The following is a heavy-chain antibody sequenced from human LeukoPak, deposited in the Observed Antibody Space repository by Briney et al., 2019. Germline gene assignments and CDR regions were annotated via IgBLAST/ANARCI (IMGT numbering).Heavy chain of an antibody. CDR2: ISYDGSNK. CDR1: GFTFSNYA. V-gene: IGHV3-30-3*01. Sequence: GRSLRLSCAASGFTFSNYAMHWVRQAPGKGLEWVAVISYDGSNKYYADSVKGRFTISRDNSKNTLYLQMSSLRAEDTAVYYCARDRSFLTYYFGYWGQGTLVTVSS. D-gene: IGHD3-10*01. CDR3: ARDRSFLTYYFGY. J-gene: IGHJ4*02.